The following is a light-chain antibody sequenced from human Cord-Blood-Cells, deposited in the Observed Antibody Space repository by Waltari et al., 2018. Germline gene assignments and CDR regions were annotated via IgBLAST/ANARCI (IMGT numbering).Light chain of an antibody. CDR2: DVS. J-gene: IGLJ3*02. CDR3: SSYTSSSTWV. Sequence: QSALTQPASVSGSPGQSITISCTGTSSDVGGYNYVSWYQQHPGKAPKLMIYDVSNRPSGVSNRFTGSKSGNTASRTISGLQAEDEAEYYCSSYTSSSTWVFGGGTKLTVL. V-gene: IGLV2-14*01. CDR1: SSDVGGYNY.